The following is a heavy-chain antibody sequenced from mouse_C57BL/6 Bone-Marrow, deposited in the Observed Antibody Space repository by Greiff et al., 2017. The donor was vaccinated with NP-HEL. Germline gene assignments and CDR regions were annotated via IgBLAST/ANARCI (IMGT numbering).Heavy chain of an antibody. D-gene: IGHD2-4*01. J-gene: IGHJ4*01. V-gene: IGHV3-6*01. CDR1: GYSITSGYY. Sequence: EVQLQQSGPGLVKPSQSLSLTCSVTGYSITSGYYWNWIRQFPGNKLEWMGYISYDGSNNYNPSLKNRISITRDTSKNQFFLKLNSVTTEDTATYYCARDPYYDYDYAMDYWGQGTSVTVSS. CDR3: ARDPYYDYDYAMDY. CDR2: ISYDGSN.